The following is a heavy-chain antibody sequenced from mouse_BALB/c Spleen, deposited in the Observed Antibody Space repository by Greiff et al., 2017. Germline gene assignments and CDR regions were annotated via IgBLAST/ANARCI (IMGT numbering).Heavy chain of an antibody. D-gene: IGHD2-4*01. CDR3: ARIYYDYAMDY. CDR2: INSNGGST. Sequence: EVQRVESGGGLVQPGGSLKLSCAASGFTFSSYGMSWVRQTPDKRLELVATINSNGGSTYYPDSVKGRFTISRDNAKNTLYLQMSSLKSEDTAMYYCARIYYDYAMDYWGQGTSVTVSS. CDR1: GFTFSSYG. J-gene: IGHJ4*01. V-gene: IGHV5-6-3*01.